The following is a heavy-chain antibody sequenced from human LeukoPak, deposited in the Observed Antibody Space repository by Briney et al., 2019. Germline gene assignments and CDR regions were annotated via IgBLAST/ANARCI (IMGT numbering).Heavy chain of an antibody. CDR1: CGSISIFY. V-gene: IGHV4-59*07. J-gene: IGHJ6*03. CDR2: ISDRGST. D-gene: IGHD3-16*02. Sequence: SDTLSLTCGVSCGSISIFYWSWTRQPPGKGLEWIGYISDRGSTNYNPSLRSRVTISVDMSKNQFPLKLSSVTAAGTAVYYCARGVTFGGIIVKTPDYYFYYYMDVWGTGTTVTVSS. CDR3: ARGVTFGGIIVKTPDYYFYYYMDV.